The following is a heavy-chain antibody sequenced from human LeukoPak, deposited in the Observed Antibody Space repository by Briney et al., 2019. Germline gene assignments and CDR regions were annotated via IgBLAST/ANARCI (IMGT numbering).Heavy chain of an antibody. CDR1: GFTFSSYA. CDR2: ISGSGGST. J-gene: IGHJ4*02. D-gene: IGHD3-16*01. CDR3: AKDDVTWRLGYFDY. V-gene: IGHV3-23*01. Sequence: PGGSLRLSCAASGFTFSSYAMSWVRQAPGKGLEWVSAISGSGGSTYYADSVKGRFTISRDNSKNTLYLQMNSLRAEDTTVYYRAKDDVTWRLGYFDYWGQGTLVTVSS.